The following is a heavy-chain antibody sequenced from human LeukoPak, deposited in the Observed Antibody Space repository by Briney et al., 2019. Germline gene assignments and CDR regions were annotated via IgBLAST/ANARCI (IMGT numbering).Heavy chain of an antibody. CDR2: ISSDESST. CDR1: GFTFNSYW. D-gene: IGHD6-19*01. CDR3: TRAHAVAGTNWFDP. J-gene: IGHJ5*02. V-gene: IGHV3-74*01. Sequence: GESLKISCAASGFTFNSYWMHWVRQAPGRGLVWVSRISSDESSTSYADSVKGRFTISRDNTKNTLYLQMNSLRVEDTAVYYCTRAHAVAGTNWFDPWGQGTLVTVSS.